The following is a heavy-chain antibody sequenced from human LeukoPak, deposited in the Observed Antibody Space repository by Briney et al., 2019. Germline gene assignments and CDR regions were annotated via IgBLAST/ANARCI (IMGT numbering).Heavy chain of an antibody. V-gene: IGHV4-30-4*08. CDR3: ARAGDYVWGSYRS. CDR2: IYYSGST. J-gene: IGHJ5*02. D-gene: IGHD3-16*02. Sequence: SQTLSLTCTVSGGSISSGDYYWSWIRQPPGKGLEWIGYIYYSGSTYYNPSLKSRVTISVDTSKNQFSLKLNSVTAADTAVYYCARAGDYVWGSYRSWGQGTLVTVSS. CDR1: GGSISSGDYY.